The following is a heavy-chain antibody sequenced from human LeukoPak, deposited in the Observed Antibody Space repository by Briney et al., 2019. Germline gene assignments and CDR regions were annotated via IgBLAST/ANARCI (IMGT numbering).Heavy chain of an antibody. Sequence: GGSLRLSCAASGFTFSSYGMHWVRQAPGKGLEWVAFIRYDGSNKYYADSVKGRFTISRDNSKNTLYLQMHSLRAEDTAVYYCAKGSSPSRPYYFDYWGQGTLVTVSS. CDR2: IRYDGSNK. CDR3: AKGSSPSRPYYFDY. J-gene: IGHJ4*02. V-gene: IGHV3-30*02. D-gene: IGHD1-26*01. CDR1: GFTFSSYG.